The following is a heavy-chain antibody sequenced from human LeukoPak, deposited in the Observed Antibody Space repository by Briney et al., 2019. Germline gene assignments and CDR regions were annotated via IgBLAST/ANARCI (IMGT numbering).Heavy chain of an antibody. D-gene: IGHD2-21*02. CDR2: TYYRSKWHN. J-gene: IGHJ3*02. CDR3: ARDQAYCGSDCYREWGTDI. Sequence: SQTLSLTCAISGDSVSSNSAAWNWIRQSPSRGLEWLGRTYYRSKWHNEYAVSVKSRITINPDTSKNQFSLQLKSVTPEDSAVYYCARDQAYCGSDCYREWGTDIWGQGTVVTVS. CDR1: GDSVSSNSAA. V-gene: IGHV6-1*01.